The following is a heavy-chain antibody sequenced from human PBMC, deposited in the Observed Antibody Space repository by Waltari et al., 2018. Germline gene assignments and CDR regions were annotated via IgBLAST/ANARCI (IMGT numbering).Heavy chain of an antibody. V-gene: IGHV1-69*08. D-gene: IGHD1-26*01. CDR1: GGTFSSYT. Sequence: QVQLVQSGAEVKKPGSSVKVSCKASGGTFSSYTISWVRQAPGQGLEWMGRIIPILGIANYAQKFQGRVTITVDKSTSTAYMELSSLRSEDTAVYYCARDGTSSGSYRNWFDPWGQGTLVTVSS. CDR3: ARDGTSSGSYRNWFDP. CDR2: IIPILGIA. J-gene: IGHJ5*02.